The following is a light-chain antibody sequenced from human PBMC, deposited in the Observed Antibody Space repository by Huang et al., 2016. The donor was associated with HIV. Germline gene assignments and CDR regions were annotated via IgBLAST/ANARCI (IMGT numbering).Light chain of an antibody. V-gene: IGKV1-33*01. J-gene: IGKJ3*01. CDR3: QQYDNLPRT. CDR1: QDISNY. CDR2: EAS. Sequence: DIQMTQSPSSLSASVGDRVTITCQASQDISNYLNWYQQKPGKAPKLLIYEASNLEKGVPSRFSGSGSGTDFTFTISSLQPEDIATYYCQQYDNLPRTFGHGTKVDIK.